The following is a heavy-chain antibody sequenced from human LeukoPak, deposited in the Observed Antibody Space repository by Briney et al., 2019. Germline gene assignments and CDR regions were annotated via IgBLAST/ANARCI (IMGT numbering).Heavy chain of an antibody. Sequence: GRSLRLSCAASGFNVSSNNMNWVRQAPGKGLEWVSIVYSGGSTHYADSVKGRFTISRDNSKNPLFLQMNSLRAEDTAVYYCARRIWFGFFDYWGQGTLVTVSS. V-gene: IGHV3-53*01. CDR2: VYSGGST. CDR1: GFNVSSNN. D-gene: IGHD3-10*01. CDR3: ARRIWFGFFDY. J-gene: IGHJ4*02.